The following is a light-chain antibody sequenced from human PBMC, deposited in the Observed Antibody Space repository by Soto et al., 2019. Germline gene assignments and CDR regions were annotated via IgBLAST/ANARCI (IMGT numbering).Light chain of an antibody. V-gene: IGKV1-5*03. CDR1: QSISGW. J-gene: IGKJ1*01. CDR2: KAS. CDR3: QQYNTYSRE. Sequence: DIQMTQSPSTLSASVGDRVTVTCRASQSISGWLAWYQQKPGQAPKLLIYKASILESGVPSRFSGSGSGTEFTLTISSLQPDDFATYYCQQYNTYSREFGQGTKVEIK.